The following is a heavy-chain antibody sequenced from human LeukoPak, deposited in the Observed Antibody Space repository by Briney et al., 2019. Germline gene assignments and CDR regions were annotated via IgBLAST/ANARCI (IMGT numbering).Heavy chain of an antibody. Sequence: GGSLRPSCAASGFTFSDYAMHWVRQAPGKGLEWVAVISKDGSDKYYPGSVRGRFTISRDNSKNTIYLQMDSLRAEDTAIYYCARDYWWNYDYWGQGTLVTVSS. CDR3: ARDYWWNYDY. CDR1: GFTFSDYA. D-gene: IGHD1-7*01. V-gene: IGHV3-30-3*01. J-gene: IGHJ4*02. CDR2: ISKDGSDK.